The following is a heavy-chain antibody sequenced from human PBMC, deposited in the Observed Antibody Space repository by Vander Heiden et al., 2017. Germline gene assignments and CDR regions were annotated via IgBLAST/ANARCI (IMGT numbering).Heavy chain of an antibody. CDR1: GFTFSDYY. V-gene: IGHV3-11*01. Sequence: QVQLVESGGGLVKPGGSLRLSCAASGFTFSDYYMNWIRQAPGKGLEWVSYMSSSGSRIYYADSVKGRFTISRDNAKNSLYLKMKSLRAEDTALYYCARDLNFAMDVWGQGTTVTVSS. J-gene: IGHJ6*02. CDR3: ARDLNFAMDV. CDR2: MSSSGSRI.